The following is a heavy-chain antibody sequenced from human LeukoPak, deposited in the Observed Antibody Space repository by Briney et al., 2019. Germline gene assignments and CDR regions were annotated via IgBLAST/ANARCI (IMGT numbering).Heavy chain of an antibody. V-gene: IGHV3-48*02. CDR3: ARVRGVCSTSTCYVANADV. CDR2: ISSRGTTV. D-gene: IGHD3-10*01. Sequence: GGSLRLSCVASGFTFSDYSMNWVRQPPGKGLEWVSYISSRGTTVFYADSVKGRFTISRENDRNSVFLQMSGLRDEDTATYYCARVRGVCSTSTCYVANADVWGKGTTVSVS. CDR1: GFTFSDYS. J-gene: IGHJ6*03.